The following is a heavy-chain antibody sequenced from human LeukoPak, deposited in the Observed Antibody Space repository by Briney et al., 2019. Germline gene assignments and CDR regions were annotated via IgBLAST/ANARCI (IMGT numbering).Heavy chain of an antibody. CDR3: AKGGVLYYYYGMDV. J-gene: IGHJ6*02. Sequence: GGSLRLSCAASGFTFSTYAVNWVRQAPGKGLEWVSAISGSGGSTYYADSVKGRFTISRDNSKNTLYLQMNSLRAEDTAVYYCAKGGVLYYYYGMDVWGQGTTVTVSS. CDR1: GFTFSTYA. V-gene: IGHV3-23*01. CDR2: ISGSGGST. D-gene: IGHD3-10*01.